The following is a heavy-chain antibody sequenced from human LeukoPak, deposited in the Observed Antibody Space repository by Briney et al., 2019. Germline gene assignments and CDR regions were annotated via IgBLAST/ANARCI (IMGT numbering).Heavy chain of an antibody. CDR2: IYYRGSI. CDR3: AREYSSSWYSSIRIGRDYYYYYMDV. J-gene: IGHJ6*03. Sequence: SETLSLTCTVSGGSLSSSSYYWGWLRQPPGKGLEWIGSIYYRGSIYYNPSLKSRVTMSVDTSKNQFSLKLSSVTAADTAVYYCAREYSSSWYSSIRIGRDYYYYYMDVWGKGTTVTISS. CDR1: GGSLSSSSYY. V-gene: IGHV4-39*07. D-gene: IGHD6-13*01.